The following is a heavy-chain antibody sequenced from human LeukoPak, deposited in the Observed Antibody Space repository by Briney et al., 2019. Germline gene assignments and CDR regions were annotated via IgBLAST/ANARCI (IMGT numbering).Heavy chain of an antibody. CDR3: AKGYSGYDWSLVDY. V-gene: IGHV3-7*01. CDR1: GFTFSSYW. CDR2: IKQDGSEQ. Sequence: GGSLRLSCAASGFTFSSYWMNWVRQAPGKGLEWVANIKQDGSEQYYVDSVKGRFTVSRDNAKNSLHLQMNSLRAEDTAVYYCAKGYSGYDWSLVDYWGQGTLVTVSS. J-gene: IGHJ4*02. D-gene: IGHD5-12*01.